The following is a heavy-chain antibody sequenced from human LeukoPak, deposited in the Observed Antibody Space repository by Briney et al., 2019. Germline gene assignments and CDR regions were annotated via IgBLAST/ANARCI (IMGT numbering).Heavy chain of an antibody. Sequence: PSETLSLTCTVSGGSISSGGYYWSWIRQHPEKGLERIGYIYYSGSAYYNPSLKSRVTISVDTSKSQFSLKLSSVTAADTAVYYCARTYYYDSSGYHYPYSWFDPWGQGTLVTVSS. CDR3: ARTYYYDSSGYHYPYSWFDP. CDR1: GGSISSGGYY. D-gene: IGHD3-22*01. V-gene: IGHV4-31*03. CDR2: IYYSGSA. J-gene: IGHJ5*02.